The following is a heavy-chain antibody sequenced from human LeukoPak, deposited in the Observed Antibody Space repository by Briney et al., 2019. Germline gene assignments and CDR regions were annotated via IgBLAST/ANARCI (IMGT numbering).Heavy chain of an antibody. Sequence: GGSLRLSCAASGFTFSNAWMSWVRQAPGKGLEWVGRIKRKTDGGTTGYAAPVKGRFTISRDDSKNTLYLQMNSLKTEDTAVYYCTTGKTYDNSAYYTRFWGQGTLVTVSS. CDR3: TTGKTYDNSAYYTRF. V-gene: IGHV3-15*01. CDR2: IKRKTDGGTT. CDR1: GFTFSNAW. J-gene: IGHJ4*02. D-gene: IGHD3-22*01.